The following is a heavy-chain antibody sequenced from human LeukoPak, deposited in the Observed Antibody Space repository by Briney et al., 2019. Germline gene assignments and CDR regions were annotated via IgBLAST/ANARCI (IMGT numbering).Heavy chain of an antibody. Sequence: SETLSLTCAVYGGSFSGYYWSWIRQPPGKGLEWIGEINHSGSTNYNPSLKSRVTISVDTSKNQFSLKLSSVTAADTAVYYCARGLARWSGYYTRHLPPWLREIDAFDIWGQGTMVTVSS. D-gene: IGHD3-3*01. CDR2: INHSGST. CDR3: ARGLARWSGYYTRHLPPWLREIDAFDI. CDR1: GGSFSGYY. V-gene: IGHV4-34*01. J-gene: IGHJ3*02.